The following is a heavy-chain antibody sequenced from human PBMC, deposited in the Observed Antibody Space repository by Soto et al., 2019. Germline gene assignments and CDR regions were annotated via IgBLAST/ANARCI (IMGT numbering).Heavy chain of an antibody. CDR3: AKDQLGYGEYYFDY. CDR2: ISGSGGST. J-gene: IGHJ4*02. CDR1: GFTFSSYA. V-gene: IGHV3-23*01. Sequence: GGSLRLSCAASGFTFSSYAMSWVRQAPGKGLEWVSSISGSGGSTYYADSVKGRFTISRDNSKDTLYLQMSSLRAEDTAIYYCAKDQLGYGEYYFDYWGQGTLVTVSS. D-gene: IGHD5-18*01.